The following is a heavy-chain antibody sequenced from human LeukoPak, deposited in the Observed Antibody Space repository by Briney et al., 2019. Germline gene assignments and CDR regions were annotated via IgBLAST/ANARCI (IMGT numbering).Heavy chain of an antibody. Sequence: SETLSLTCTVSGGSISSYYWSWVRQPPGKGLEWIGYIYYSGSTNYNPSLKSRVTISVDTSKNQFSLKLSSVTAADTAVYYCARHRRYFGWRYDYWGQGTLVTVSS. D-gene: IGHD3-9*01. J-gene: IGHJ4*02. CDR1: GGSISSYY. CDR2: IYYSGST. CDR3: ARHRRYFGWRYDY. V-gene: IGHV4-59*08.